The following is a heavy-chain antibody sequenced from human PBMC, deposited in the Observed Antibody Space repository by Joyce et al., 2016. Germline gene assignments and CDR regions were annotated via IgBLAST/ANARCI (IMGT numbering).Heavy chain of an antibody. CDR3: ARELGGTRALDR. CDR1: GFSFRTFS. J-gene: IGHJ4*02. CDR2: ISSISNNI. Sequence: EVQLVESGGGFVQPGGSLRLSCAAPGFSFRTFSMNWVRQAPGKGLEWLAYISSISNNIHYADSVKGRFTISRDNAQNSVHLQMNSLRDDDTGVYYCARELGGTRALDRWGQGTLVTVSS. D-gene: IGHD3-16*01. V-gene: IGHV3-48*02.